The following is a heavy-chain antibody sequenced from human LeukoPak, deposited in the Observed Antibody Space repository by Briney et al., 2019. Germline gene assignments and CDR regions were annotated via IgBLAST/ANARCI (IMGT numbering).Heavy chain of an antibody. CDR1: GYSFTGYW. D-gene: IGHD2-2*01. CDR2: IYPGDSDT. V-gene: IGHV5-51*01. CDR3: ARQHCSSTSCFGYFDY. J-gene: IGHJ4*02. Sequence: GESLKISCKGSGYSFTGYWIGWVRQMPGKGLEWMGIIYPGDSDTRYSPSFQGQVTISADKSISTAYLQWSSLKASDTAMYYCARQHCSSTSCFGYFDYWGQGTLVTVSS.